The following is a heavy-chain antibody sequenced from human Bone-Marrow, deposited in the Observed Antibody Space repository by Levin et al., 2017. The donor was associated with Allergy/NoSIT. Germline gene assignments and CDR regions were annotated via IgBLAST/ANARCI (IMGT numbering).Heavy chain of an antibody. V-gene: IGHV3-30-3*01. Sequence: LSLTCAASRFTFSSYAMHWVRQAPGKGLEWVAIISYDGSNKYYADSVKGRFTISRDNSKNTLYLQMNSLRAEDTAVYYCARDLTTVTFDYWGQGTLVTVSS. CDR2: ISYDGSNK. J-gene: IGHJ4*02. D-gene: IGHD4-11*01. CDR1: RFTFSSYA. CDR3: ARDLTTVTFDY.